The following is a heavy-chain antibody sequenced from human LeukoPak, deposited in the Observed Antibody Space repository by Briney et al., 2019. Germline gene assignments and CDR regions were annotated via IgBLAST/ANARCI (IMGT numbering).Heavy chain of an antibody. J-gene: IGHJ4*02. CDR1: GFTVSSNY. CDR2: IYSGGST. Sequence: QPGGSLRLSCAASGFTVSSNYMSWVRQAPGKGLEWVSVIYSGGSTCYADSVKGRFTISRDNSKNTLYLQMNSLRAEDTAVYYCARYSTTTAFDYWGQGTLVTVSS. D-gene: IGHD2-8*01. CDR3: ARYSTTTAFDY. V-gene: IGHV3-66*01.